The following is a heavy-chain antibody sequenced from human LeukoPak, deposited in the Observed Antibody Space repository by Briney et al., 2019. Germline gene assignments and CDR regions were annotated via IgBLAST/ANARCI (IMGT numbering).Heavy chain of an antibody. CDR2: IDHSGST. V-gene: IGHV4-30-2*01. J-gene: IGHJ4*02. Sequence: PSETLSLTCAVSGGSISSGGYSWSWIRQPPGKGLEWIGYIDHSGSTYYNPSLKSRVTISVDRSKNQFSLKLSSVTAADTAVYYCARGKVTRAFFDYWGQGTLVTVSS. CDR1: GGSISSGGYS. CDR3: ARGKVTRAFFDY. D-gene: IGHD4-11*01.